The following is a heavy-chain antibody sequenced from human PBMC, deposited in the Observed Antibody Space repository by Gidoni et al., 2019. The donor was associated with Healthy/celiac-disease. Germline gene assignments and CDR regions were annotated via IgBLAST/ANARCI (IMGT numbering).Heavy chain of an antibody. CDR2: ISSSSSYI. Sequence: EVQLVESGGGLVKPGGSLSLSCAASGFTFSSYSMNWVRQAPGKGLEWVSSISSSSSYIYYADSVKGRFTISRDNAKNSLYLQMNSLRAEDTAVYYCAREAFLGYCSSTSCYPYYGMDVWGQGTTVTVSS. J-gene: IGHJ6*02. V-gene: IGHV3-21*01. CDR1: GFTFSSYS. D-gene: IGHD2-2*01. CDR3: AREAFLGYCSSTSCYPYYGMDV.